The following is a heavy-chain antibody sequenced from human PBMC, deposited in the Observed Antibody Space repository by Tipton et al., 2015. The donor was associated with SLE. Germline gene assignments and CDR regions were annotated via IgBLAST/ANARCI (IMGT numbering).Heavy chain of an antibody. CDR2: IIPIFGTA. D-gene: IGHD1-7*01. Sequence: QVQLVQSGAEVKKPGSSVKVSCKASGGTFSSYAISWVRQAPGQGLEWMGGIIPIFGTANYAQKFQGRVTITADESTSTAYMELSSLRSEDTAVYYCARGVYNWNSHTVGDFDYWGQGTLVTVSS. J-gene: IGHJ4*02. V-gene: IGHV1-69*01. CDR1: GGTFSSYA. CDR3: ARGVYNWNSHTVGDFDY.